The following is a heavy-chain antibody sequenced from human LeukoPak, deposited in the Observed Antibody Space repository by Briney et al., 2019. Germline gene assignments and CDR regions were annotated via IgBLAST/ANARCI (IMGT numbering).Heavy chain of an antibody. D-gene: IGHD2-15*01. V-gene: IGHV1-69*05. Sequence: GASVKVSCKASGGTFSSYAISWVRQAPGQGLEWMGGIIPIFGTANYAQKFQGRVTITTDESTSTAYMELRSLRSDDTAVYYCASPYCSGGTCYAHDAFDIWGQGTMVTVSS. CDR3: ASPYCSGGTCYAHDAFDI. J-gene: IGHJ3*02. CDR1: GGTFSSYA. CDR2: IIPIFGTA.